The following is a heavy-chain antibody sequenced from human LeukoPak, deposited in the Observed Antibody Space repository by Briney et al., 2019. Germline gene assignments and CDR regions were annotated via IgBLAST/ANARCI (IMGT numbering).Heavy chain of an antibody. CDR3: ARDGLWFGESAFDY. D-gene: IGHD3-10*01. CDR2: TSAYNGNT. V-gene: IGHV1-18*01. CDR1: GYTFTSYG. J-gene: IGHJ4*02. Sequence: ASVKVSCKASGYTFTSYGISWVRQAPGQGLEWMGWTSAYNGNTNYAQKLQGRVTMTTDTSTSTAYMELRSLRSDDTAVYYCARDGLWFGESAFDYWGQGTLATVSS.